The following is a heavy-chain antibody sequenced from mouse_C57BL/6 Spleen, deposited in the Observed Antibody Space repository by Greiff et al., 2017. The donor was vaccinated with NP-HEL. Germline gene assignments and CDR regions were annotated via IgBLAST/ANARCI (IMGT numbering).Heavy chain of an antibody. CDR1: GYAFTNYL. D-gene: IGHD1-1*01. V-gene: IGHV1-54*01. J-gene: IGHJ1*03. CDR3: ARSLLRGYFDV. CDR2: INPGSGGT. Sequence: QVQLQQSGAELVRPGTSVKVSCKASGYAFTNYLIEWVKQRPGQGLEWIGVINPGSGGTNYNEKFKGKATLTADKSSSTAYMQLSSLTSEDSAVYFCARSLLRGYFDVWGTGTTVTVSS.